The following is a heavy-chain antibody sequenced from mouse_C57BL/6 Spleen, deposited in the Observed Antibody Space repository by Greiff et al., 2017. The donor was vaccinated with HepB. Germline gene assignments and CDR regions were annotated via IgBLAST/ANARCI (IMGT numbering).Heavy chain of an antibody. Sequence: VQLQQSGPELVKPGASVKIPCKASGYTFTDYNMDWVKQSHGKSLEWIGDINPNNGGTIYNQKFKGKATLTVDKSSSTAYMELRSLTSEDTAVYYCARRGVYYGNYEGYFDVWGTGTTVTVSS. J-gene: IGHJ1*03. D-gene: IGHD2-1*01. CDR1: GYTFTDYN. CDR2: INPNNGGT. CDR3: ARRGVYYGNYEGYFDV. V-gene: IGHV1-18*01.